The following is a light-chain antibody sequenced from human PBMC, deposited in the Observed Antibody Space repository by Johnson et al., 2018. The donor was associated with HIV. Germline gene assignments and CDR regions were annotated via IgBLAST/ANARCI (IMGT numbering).Light chain of an antibody. J-gene: IGLJ1*01. CDR1: SSNIGSNS. CDR2: SNT. V-gene: IGLV1-44*01. CDR3: AAWDDSLSGGV. Sequence: HSVLTQPPSASGTPGQRVTISCSGSSSNIGSNSVNWYHQLPGTAPQLLIYSNTERPSGVPDRFSGSKSGTSASLAISELQTEDEADYYCAAWDDSLSGGVFGTGTKVTVL.